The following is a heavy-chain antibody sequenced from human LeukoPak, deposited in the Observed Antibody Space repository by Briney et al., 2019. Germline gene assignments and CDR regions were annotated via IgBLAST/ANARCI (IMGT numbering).Heavy chain of an antibody. CDR2: INPNSGGT. CDR1: GYTFTGYY. D-gene: IGHD2-2*01. V-gene: IGHV1-2*02. CDR3: ARGTQQVPLAYYFDY. Sequence: ASVKVSCKASGYTFTGYYMHWVRQAPGQGLEWMGLINPNSGGTNYAQKFQGRVTMTRDTSISTAYMELSRLRSDDTAVYYCARGTQQVPLAYYFDYWGQGTLVTVSS. J-gene: IGHJ4*02.